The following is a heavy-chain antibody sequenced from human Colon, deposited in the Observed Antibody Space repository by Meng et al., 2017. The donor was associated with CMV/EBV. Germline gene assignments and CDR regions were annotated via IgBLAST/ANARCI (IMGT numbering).Heavy chain of an antibody. CDR2: INPVTGDA. Sequence: QVQLVQSGADVKAPGASVKVSCKTSGYTFNGYFMHWVRQAPGQGLEWMGWINPVTGDASYAQKFQVRVTMTRDTSISTAYMELSSLRSDDTAVYYCATFGGDFDYWGQGTLVTVSS. V-gene: IGHV1-2*02. J-gene: IGHJ4*02. CDR3: ATFGGDFDY. D-gene: IGHD3-3*01. CDR1: GYTFNGYF.